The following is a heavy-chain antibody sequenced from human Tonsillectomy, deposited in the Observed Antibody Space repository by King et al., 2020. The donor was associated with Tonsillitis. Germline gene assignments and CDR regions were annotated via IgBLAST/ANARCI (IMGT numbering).Heavy chain of an antibody. Sequence: QLVQSGGGLVKPGGSLRLSCAASGFTFSNAWMSWVRQTPGKGLEWVGRIKSKTDGGTTDYAAPVKGRFTISRDDSKNTLYLQMNSLKTADTAVYYCPTECGVYWYDSVSYYAVPGDVWGQGTTVTVSS. CDR2: IKSKTDGGTT. D-gene: IGHD3-10*01. V-gene: IGHV3-15*01. CDR3: PTECGVYWYDSVSYYAVPGDV. CDR1: GFTFSNAW. J-gene: IGHJ6*02.